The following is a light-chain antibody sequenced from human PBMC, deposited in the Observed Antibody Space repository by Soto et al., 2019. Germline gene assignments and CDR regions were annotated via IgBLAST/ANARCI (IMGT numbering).Light chain of an antibody. V-gene: IGKV3-20*01. J-gene: IGKJ4*01. CDR3: QQYGSIPLT. Sequence: EIVLTQSPGTLSLSPGERATLSCRASQPVSGNFLAWYQQKPGQAPSPLIYRVSNRSSGVPDRFSGSGSGTDFTLIISRLEPEDFAVYYCQQYGSIPLTFGGGTKVEIK. CDR1: QPVSGNF. CDR2: RVS.